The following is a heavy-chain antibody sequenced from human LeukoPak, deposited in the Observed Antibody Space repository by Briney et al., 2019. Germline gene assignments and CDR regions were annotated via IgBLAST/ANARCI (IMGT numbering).Heavy chain of an antibody. CDR2: ISYDETDK. D-gene: IGHD3-9*01. CDR3: AKDSITYYDILTGYSDFDY. CDR1: GFTFNSYG. J-gene: IGHJ4*02. V-gene: IGHV3-30*18. Sequence: GRSLRLSCAASGFTFNSYGMHWVRQAPGKGLEWVAVISYDETDKYYADSVKGRFTISRDNSRNTLSLQMNSLRAEDTAVYYCAKDSITYYDILTGYSDFDYWGQGTLVTVSS.